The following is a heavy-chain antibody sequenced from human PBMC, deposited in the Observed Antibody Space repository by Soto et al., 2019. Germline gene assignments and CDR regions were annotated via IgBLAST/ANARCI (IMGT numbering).Heavy chain of an antibody. CDR3: ARDSGIAAAVTSWFDP. CDR1: GYTFTSYG. V-gene: IGHV1-18*01. CDR2: ISAYNGNT. J-gene: IGHJ5*02. Sequence: GASVKVSCKASGYTFTSYGISWVRQAPGQGLEWMGWISAYNGNTNYAQKLQGRVTMTTDTSTSTAYMELRSLRSDDTAVYYCARDSGIAAAVTSWFDPWGQGTLVTVSS. D-gene: IGHD6-13*01.